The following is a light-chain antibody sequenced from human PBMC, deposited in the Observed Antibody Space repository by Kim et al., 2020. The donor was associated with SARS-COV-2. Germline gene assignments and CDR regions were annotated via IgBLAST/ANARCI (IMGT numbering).Light chain of an antibody. V-gene: IGKV1-5*03. J-gene: IGKJ1*01. CDR1: QSISSW. CDR2: KAS. CDR3: QQYNSYPWK. Sequence: DIQMTQSPSTLSASVGDRVTITCRASQSISSWLAWYQQKPGKTPNLLIYKASSLETRVPSRFSGSGSGTEFTLTISSLQPDDFATYYCQQYNSYPWKFGQGTKVDIK.